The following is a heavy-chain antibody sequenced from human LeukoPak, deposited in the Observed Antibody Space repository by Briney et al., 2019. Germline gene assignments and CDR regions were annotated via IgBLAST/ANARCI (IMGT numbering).Heavy chain of an antibody. CDR2: IIPILGIA. Sequence: GASVKVSCKASGGTFSSYAISWVRQAPGQGLEWMGRIIPILGIANYAQKFQGRVTITADKSTSTAYMELSSLRSEDTAVYYCARDLGEAAAGFYYYYGMDVLGQGTTVTVSS. CDR3: ARDLGEAAAGFYYYYGMDV. CDR1: GGTFSSYA. J-gene: IGHJ6*02. D-gene: IGHD6-13*01. V-gene: IGHV1-69*04.